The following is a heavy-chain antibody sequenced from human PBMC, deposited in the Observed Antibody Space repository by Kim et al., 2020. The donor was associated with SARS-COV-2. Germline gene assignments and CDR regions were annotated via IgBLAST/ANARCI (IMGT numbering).Heavy chain of an antibody. D-gene: IGHD3-22*01. V-gene: IGHV3-30*18. CDR3: AKDLHYSDSSGYYGYFDC. Sequence: GGSLRLSCAASGFTFNTYGMHWVRQAPGKGLEWVAVTPYDGSHKYYADSVKGRFTISRDNSKNTLYLQMNSLRAEDTAVYYCAKDLHYSDSSGYYGYFDCSGQGTLVTLSS. CDR2: TPYDGSHK. CDR1: GFTFNTYG. J-gene: IGHJ4*02.